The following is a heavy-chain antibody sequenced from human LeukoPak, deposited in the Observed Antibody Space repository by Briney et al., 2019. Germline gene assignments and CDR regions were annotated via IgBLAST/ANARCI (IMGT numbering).Heavy chain of an antibody. Sequence: SQTLSLTCTVSGGSIGSSSYYWGWIRQPPGKGLEWIGSIYYSGSTYYNPSLKSRVTISVDTSKNQFSLKLSSVTAADTAVYYCARAGVVAVAGTGHFDYWGQGTLVTVSS. J-gene: IGHJ4*02. CDR2: IYYSGST. V-gene: IGHV4-39*07. CDR3: ARAGVVAVAGTGHFDY. CDR1: GGSIGSSSYY. D-gene: IGHD6-19*01.